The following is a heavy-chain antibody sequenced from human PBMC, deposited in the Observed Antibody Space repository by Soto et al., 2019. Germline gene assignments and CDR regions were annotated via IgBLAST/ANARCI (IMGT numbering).Heavy chain of an antibody. CDR2: IWYDGSNK. D-gene: IGHD4-17*01. CDR1: GFTFSSYG. V-gene: IGHV3-33*01. J-gene: IGHJ2*01. Sequence: QVQLVESGGGVVQPGRSLRLSCAASGFTFSSYGMHWVRQAPGKGLEWVAVIWYDGSNKYYADSVKGRFTISRDNSKNPLYLQMNSLRVEDTAVYYCARGDGDYSLYWYFDLWGRGTLVTVSS. CDR3: ARGDGDYSLYWYFDL.